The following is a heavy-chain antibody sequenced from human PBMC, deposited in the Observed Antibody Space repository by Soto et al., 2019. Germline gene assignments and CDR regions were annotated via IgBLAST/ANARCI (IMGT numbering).Heavy chain of an antibody. CDR1: GGSISSGNSYS. D-gene: IGHD2-8*01. CDR2: ISHTGST. V-gene: IGHV4-30-2*01. CDR3: ARVFPTYSTSEFYFDL. Sequence: SETLSLTCAVSGGSISSGNSYSWSWIRQPPGKGLEWIGSISHTGSTSYNPSLKGRVTMSVDKSKNQFSLSLSSVTAEDTAVYFCARVFPTYSTSEFYFDLWGQGALVTVSS. J-gene: IGHJ4*02.